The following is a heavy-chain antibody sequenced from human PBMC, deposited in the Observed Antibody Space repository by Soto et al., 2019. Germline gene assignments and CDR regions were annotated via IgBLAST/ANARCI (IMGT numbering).Heavy chain of an antibody. J-gene: IGHJ5*02. Sequence: SETLSLTCTVSGGSISSGDYYWSWIRQHPGKGLEWIGYIYYSGSTYYNPSLKSRVTISVDTSKNQFSLKLSSVTAADTAVYYCASTRRNWFDPWGQGTLVTVSS. D-gene: IGHD6-6*01. CDR3: ASTRRNWFDP. V-gene: IGHV4-31*03. CDR2: IYYSGST. CDR1: GGSISSGDYY.